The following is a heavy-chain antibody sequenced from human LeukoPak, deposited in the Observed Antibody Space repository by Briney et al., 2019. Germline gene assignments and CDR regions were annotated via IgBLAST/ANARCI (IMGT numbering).Heavy chain of an antibody. V-gene: IGHV3-23*01. CDR1: GFTFSTYS. Sequence: GGSLRLSCAASGFTFSTYSMSWVRQAPGKGLEWVSVISGNGGDTFYADSVKGRFTISRDNSKNTLYLQMNSLRAEDTAVYYCAKSVQRPARAFDIWGQGTMVTVSS. J-gene: IGHJ3*02. CDR2: ISGNGGDT. CDR3: AKSVQRPARAFDI. D-gene: IGHD1-14*01.